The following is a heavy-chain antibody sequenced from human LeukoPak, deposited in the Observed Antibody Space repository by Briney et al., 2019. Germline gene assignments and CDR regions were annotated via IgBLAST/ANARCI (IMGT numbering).Heavy chain of an antibody. Sequence: PGGSLRLSCAASGFTFSTYGMHWVRQAPGKGLECVAGIWEDGSNIYYADSVKGRFIISRDNSKNTLYLQMNSLRAEDTAVYYCARDVVGPNRWVYGMDVWGQGTTVTVSS. J-gene: IGHJ6*02. CDR3: ARDVVGPNRWVYGMDV. D-gene: IGHD3/OR15-3a*01. CDR2: IWEDGSNI. CDR1: GFTFSTYG. V-gene: IGHV3-33*01.